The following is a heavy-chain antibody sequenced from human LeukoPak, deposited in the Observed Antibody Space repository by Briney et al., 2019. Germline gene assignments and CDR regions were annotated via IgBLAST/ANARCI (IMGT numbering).Heavy chain of an antibody. CDR3: ARRCYYDGSGYLE. CDR2: IYYSGRT. V-gene: IGHV4-39*01. J-gene: IGHJ1*01. D-gene: IGHD3-22*01. Sequence: SETLSLTCSVSGDSVSRSDSYWDWIRQPPGKGLEWIGTIYYSGRTYYSPSLKGRVTMSVDPSNNQFSLNLRSVTAADTALYYCARRCYYDGSGYLEWGQGTLLSVSS. CDR1: GDSVSRSDSY.